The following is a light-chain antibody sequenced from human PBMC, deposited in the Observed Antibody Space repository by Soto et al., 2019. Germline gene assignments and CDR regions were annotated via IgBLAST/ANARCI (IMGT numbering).Light chain of an antibody. J-gene: IGLJ2*01. CDR3: TSYAGSNNFVV. V-gene: IGLV2-8*01. CDR1: SSDVGGYKH. CDR2: EVS. Sequence: QSALTQPPSASGSPGQSVTISCTGTSSDVGGYKHVSWYQQHPGKAPKFMIYEVSKRPSGVPDRFSGSKSGNTASLTVSGLQADDEADYYCTSYAGSNNFVVFGGGTQLTVL.